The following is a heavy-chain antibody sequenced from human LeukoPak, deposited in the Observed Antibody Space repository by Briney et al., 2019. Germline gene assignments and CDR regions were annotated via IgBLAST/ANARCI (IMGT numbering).Heavy chain of an antibody. J-gene: IGHJ3*02. CDR2: IYYSGST. D-gene: IGHD3-3*01. CDR3: ASVHSHFGVVGAFDI. Sequence: SETLSLTCTVSGGSISSGDYYWSWIRHPPGKGLEWIGYIYYSGSTYYNPSLKSRVTISVDTSKNQFSLKLSSVTAADTAVYYCASVHSHFGVVGAFDIWGQGTMVTVSS. CDR1: GGSISSGDYY. V-gene: IGHV4-30-4*08.